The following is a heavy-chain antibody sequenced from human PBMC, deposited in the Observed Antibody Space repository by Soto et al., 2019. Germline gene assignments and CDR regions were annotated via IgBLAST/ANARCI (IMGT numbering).Heavy chain of an antibody. D-gene: IGHD3-3*01. V-gene: IGHV3-64*04. CDR1: GVISSTYS. J-gene: IGHJ6*02. Sequence: GGSLRLSCAAVGVISSTYSSHWVRQAQGKQLEYVSGISSNGDSTYYADSVKGRFTISRDNSKNTLYLQMNSLRAEDTAVYYCARGYDFWSGYYYPYGMDVWGQGTTVTAP. CDR2: ISSNGDST. CDR3: ARGYDFWSGYYYPYGMDV.